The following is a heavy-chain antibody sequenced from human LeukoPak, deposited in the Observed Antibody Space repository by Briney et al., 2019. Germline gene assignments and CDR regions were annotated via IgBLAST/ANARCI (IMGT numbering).Heavy chain of an antibody. V-gene: IGHV1-69*04. J-gene: IGHJ4*02. CDR2: IIPILGIA. Sequence: ASVKVSCKASGGTFSSYAISWVRQAPGQGLEWMERIIPILGIANYAQKFQGRVTITADKSTSTAYMELSSLRSEDTAVYYCARGRAVAAFDYWGQGTLVTVSS. CDR1: GGTFSSYA. D-gene: IGHD6-19*01. CDR3: ARGRAVAAFDY.